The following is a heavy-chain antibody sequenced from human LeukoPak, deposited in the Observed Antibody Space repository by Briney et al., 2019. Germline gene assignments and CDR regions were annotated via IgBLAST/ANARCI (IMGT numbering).Heavy chain of an antibody. J-gene: IGHJ5*02. V-gene: IGHV4-31*03. Sequence: SQTLSLTCTVSGGSISSGGYYWSWIRQHPGKGLEWIGYIYYSGSTYYNPSLKSRVTISVDTSKNQFSLKLSSVTAADTAVYYCARAIHYGSGSHDWFDPWGQGTLVTVSS. CDR2: IYYSGST. CDR3: ARAIHYGSGSHDWFDP. D-gene: IGHD3-10*01. CDR1: GGSISSGGYY.